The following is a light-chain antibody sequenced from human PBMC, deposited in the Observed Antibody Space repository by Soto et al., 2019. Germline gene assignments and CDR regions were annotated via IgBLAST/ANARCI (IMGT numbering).Light chain of an antibody. Sequence: DIQMTQSPSTLSASVGDRVTITCRASQSISSWLAWYQQKPGKAPKLLIYDASSLESGVPSRFSGSGSGTEFPLPISSLQPDDFATYCCQQYNSYWGTFGQGTKVEIK. CDR1: QSISSW. V-gene: IGKV1-5*01. J-gene: IGKJ1*01. CDR2: DAS. CDR3: QQYNSYWGT.